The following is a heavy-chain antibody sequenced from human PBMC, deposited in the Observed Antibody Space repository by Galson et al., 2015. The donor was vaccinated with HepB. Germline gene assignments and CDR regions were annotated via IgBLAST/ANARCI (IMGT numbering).Heavy chain of an antibody. CDR3: AGRYGSGRNWFGP. Sequence: LSLTCTVSGGSVSSSSYYWGWIRQPPGKGLEWIGSFFYSGPTDYNPSLKSRVTISVDTSKNQFSLMLSSVTAADTAVYYCAGRYGSGRNWFGPWGQGTLVTVSS. J-gene: IGHJ5*02. CDR1: GGSVSSSSYY. V-gene: IGHV4-39*01. D-gene: IGHD3-10*01. CDR2: FFYSGPT.